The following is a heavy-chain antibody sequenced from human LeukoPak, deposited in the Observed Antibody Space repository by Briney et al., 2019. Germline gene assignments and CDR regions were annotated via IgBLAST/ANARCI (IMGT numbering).Heavy chain of an antibody. CDR2: IIPIFGTA. CDR3: ARGSGDIVVVPAASSRITDWYFDL. J-gene: IGHJ2*01. V-gene: IGHV1-69*06. D-gene: IGHD2-2*01. Sequence: GASVKVSCKASGGTFSSYAISWVRQAPGQGLEWMGGIIPIFGTANYAQKFQGRVTITADKSTSTAYMELSSLRSEDTAVYYCARGSGDIVVVPAASSRITDWYFDLWGRGTLVTVSS. CDR1: GGTFSSYA.